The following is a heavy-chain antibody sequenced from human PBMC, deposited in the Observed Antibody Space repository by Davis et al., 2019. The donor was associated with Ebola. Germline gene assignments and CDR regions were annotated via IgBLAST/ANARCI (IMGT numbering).Heavy chain of an antibody. CDR1: GFTFSSYW. Sequence: PGGSLRLSCAASGFTFSSYWMSWVRQAPGKGLEWVANIKQDGSEKYYVDSVKGRFTISRDNAKNSLYLQMKSLRAEDTAVYYCARDSGYGDPYYYYGMDVWGQGTTVTVSS. J-gene: IGHJ6*02. CDR3: ARDSGYGDPYYYYGMDV. D-gene: IGHD5-12*01. CDR2: IKQDGSEK. V-gene: IGHV3-7*01.